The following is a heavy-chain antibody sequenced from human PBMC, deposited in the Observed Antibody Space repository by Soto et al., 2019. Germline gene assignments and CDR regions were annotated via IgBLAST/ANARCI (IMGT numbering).Heavy chain of an antibody. CDR2: INHSGST. J-gene: IGHJ4*02. V-gene: IGHV4-34*01. Sequence: TLSLTCAVYGGSFSGYYWSWIRQPPGKGLEWIGEINHSGSTNYNPSLKSRVTTSVDTSKNQFSLKLSSVTAADTAVYYCARGGDYDYIWGSYRSTTLDYWGQGTLVTVSS. CDR1: GGSFSGYY. D-gene: IGHD3-16*02. CDR3: ARGGDYDYIWGSYRSTTLDY.